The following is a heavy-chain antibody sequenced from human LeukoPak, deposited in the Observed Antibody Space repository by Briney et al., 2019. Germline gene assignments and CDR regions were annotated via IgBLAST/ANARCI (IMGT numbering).Heavy chain of an antibody. Sequence: SETLSLTCTVSGYSISNAYYWGWIRQPPGKGLEWIGSVHHSGSTNYNPSLKSRVTISVDTSKNQFSLKLSSVTAADTAVYYCAREAIMVRGVPYNWFDPWGQGTLVTVSS. D-gene: IGHD3-10*01. CDR2: VHHSGST. CDR3: AREAIMVRGVPYNWFDP. V-gene: IGHV4-38-2*02. CDR1: GYSISNAYY. J-gene: IGHJ5*02.